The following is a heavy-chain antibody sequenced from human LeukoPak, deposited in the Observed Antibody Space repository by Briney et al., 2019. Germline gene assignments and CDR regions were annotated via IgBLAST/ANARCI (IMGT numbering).Heavy chain of an antibody. Sequence: LSGGSLRLSCAASGFTFSSYAMSWVRQAPGKGLEWVSAISGSGGSTYYADSVKGRFTISRDNSKNTLYLQMNSLRAEDTAVYYCATRGKRRDIVVVPAARFDYWGQGTLVTVSS. V-gene: IGHV3-23*01. J-gene: IGHJ4*02. CDR3: ATRGKRRDIVVVPAARFDY. D-gene: IGHD2-2*01. CDR1: GFTFSSYA. CDR2: ISGSGGST.